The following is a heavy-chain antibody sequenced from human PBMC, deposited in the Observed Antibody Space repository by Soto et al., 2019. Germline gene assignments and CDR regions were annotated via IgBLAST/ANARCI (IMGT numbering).Heavy chain of an antibody. V-gene: IGHV4-61*08. CDR1: GDSVSSGDYY. J-gene: IGHJ5*02. D-gene: IGHD2-2*01. CDR3: ARGKRYPLLNYGFDP. Sequence: QVQLQESGPRRVKPSETLSLTCTVSGDSVSSGDYYWSWIRQPPGQGLEWIGFFSNSGSTKYNPSLNSRVTISVDTSRNQFSLRLNSVTAADTAVYYCARGKRYPLLNYGFDPWGLGTLVTVSS. CDR2: FSNSGST.